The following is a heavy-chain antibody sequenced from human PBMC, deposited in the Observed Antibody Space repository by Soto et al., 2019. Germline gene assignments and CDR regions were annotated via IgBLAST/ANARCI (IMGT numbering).Heavy chain of an antibody. CDR3: EKETGNGNDGRSYYFDY. D-gene: IGHD1-1*01. Sequence: PGGSLRLSCAASGFTFDDYAMHWVRQAPGKGLEWVSVISWNSGNVGYADSVKGRFTISRDNAKNSLYLQMNSLRPEDTALYYCEKETGNGNDGRSYYFDYGGQGTLVTVSS. J-gene: IGHJ4*02. CDR1: GFTFDDYA. V-gene: IGHV3-9*01. CDR2: ISWNSGNV.